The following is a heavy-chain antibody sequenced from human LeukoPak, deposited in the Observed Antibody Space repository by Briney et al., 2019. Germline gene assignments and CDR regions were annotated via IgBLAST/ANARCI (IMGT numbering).Heavy chain of an antibody. CDR1: GFTFDDYA. CDR2: ISWNSGSI. V-gene: IGHV3-9*01. D-gene: IGHD3-10*01. Sequence: PGGSLRLSCAASGFTFDDYAMHWVRQAPGKGLEWVSGISWNSGSIGYADSVKGRFTISRDNAKNSLYLQMNSLRAEDTALYYCAKDTNAWFGGPSADLDYWGQGTLVTVSS. J-gene: IGHJ4*02. CDR3: AKDTNAWFGGPSADLDY.